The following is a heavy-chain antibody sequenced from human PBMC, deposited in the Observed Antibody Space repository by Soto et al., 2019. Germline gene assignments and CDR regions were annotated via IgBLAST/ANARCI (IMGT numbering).Heavy chain of an antibody. CDR3: ARDRLRGYDSSGFYS. CDR2: INTYNGNR. J-gene: IGHJ4*02. V-gene: IGHV1-18*01. D-gene: IGHD3-22*01. Sequence: QVQLVQSGAELRKPGASVKVSCKASGYSFSSYGINLVRQAPGQGLEWMGWINTYNGNRNYAQKFEDRVTMTTATSTNTVYMELRSLKSDDTAIYYCARDRLRGYDSSGFYSWGQGTLVTVSS. CDR1: GYSFSSYG.